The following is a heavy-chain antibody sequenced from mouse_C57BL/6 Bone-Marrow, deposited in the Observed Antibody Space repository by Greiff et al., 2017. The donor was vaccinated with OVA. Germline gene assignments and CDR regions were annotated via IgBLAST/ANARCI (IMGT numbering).Heavy chain of an antibody. D-gene: IGHD1-1*01. CDR3: ILFNTTVVPDY. J-gene: IGHJ2*01. CDR1: GFNIKDDY. V-gene: IGHV14-4*01. Sequence: EVQLQQSGAELVRPGASVKLSCTASGFNIKDDYMHWVKQRPEQGLEWIGWIDPENGDTEYASKFQGKATITADTSSNTAYLQLSSLTSADTAVYYCILFNTTVVPDYWGQGTTLTVSS. CDR2: IDPENGDT.